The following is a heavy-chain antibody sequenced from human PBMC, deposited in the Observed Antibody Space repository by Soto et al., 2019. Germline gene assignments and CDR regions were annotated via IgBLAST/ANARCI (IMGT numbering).Heavy chain of an antibody. Sequence: QVQLQESGPGLVKPSQTLSLTCTVSGGSISSGGYYWSWIRQHPGKGLEWIGYIYYSGSTYYYPALKSRVVTFVDTPTNRLSPKLISGTGGDTAVYYCSGSVFPWGQGNLGSVSS. J-gene: IGHJ5*01. CDR1: GGSISSGGYY. V-gene: IGHV4-31*03. D-gene: IGHD3-10*02. CDR3: SGSVFP. CDR2: IYYSGST.